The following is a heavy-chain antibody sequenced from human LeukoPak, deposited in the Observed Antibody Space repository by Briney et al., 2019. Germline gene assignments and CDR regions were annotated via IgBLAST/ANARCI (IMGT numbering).Heavy chain of an antibody. CDR1: GGTFSSYA. D-gene: IGHD3-22*01. CDR3: AIRTRLNYYDSSGYYWDY. V-gene: IGHV1-69*05. J-gene: IGHJ4*02. Sequence: SSVKVSCKASGGTFSSYAISWVRQAPGQGREWMGRIIPIFGTANYAQKFQGSVPITTDESTSTAYMELSSLRSEDTAVYYCAIRTRLNYYDSSGYYWDYWGQGTLVTVSS. CDR2: IIPIFGTA.